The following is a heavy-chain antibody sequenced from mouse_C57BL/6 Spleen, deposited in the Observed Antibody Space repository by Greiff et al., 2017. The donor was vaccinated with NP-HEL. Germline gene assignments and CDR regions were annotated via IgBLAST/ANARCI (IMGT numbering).Heavy chain of an antibody. CDR2: INPYNGGT. CDR1: GYTFTDYY. V-gene: IGHV1-19*01. J-gene: IGHJ3*01. D-gene: IGHD2-4*01. CDR3: ARGLSTMIEELLAY. Sequence: EVQLQQSGPVLVKPGASVKMSCKASGYTFTDYYMNWVKQSHGKSLEWIGVINPYNGGTSYNQKFKGKATLTVDKSSSTAYMELNSLTSEDSAVYYCARGLSTMIEELLAYWGQGTLVTVSA.